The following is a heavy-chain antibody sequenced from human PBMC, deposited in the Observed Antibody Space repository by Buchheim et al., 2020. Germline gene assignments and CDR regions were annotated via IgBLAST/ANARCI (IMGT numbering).Heavy chain of an antibody. CDR1: GFTFSDYI. V-gene: IGHV3-23*01. Sequence: EVQLLESGGGLVQPGGSLRLSCAASGFTFSDYIMRWVRQAPGKGLEWVSTISRGGGTTPYADSVKGRFTVSRDDSTNTLYLQMNGLRADDTAIYYCAKACGDVCHFFEDWGQGTL. D-gene: IGHD2-21*02. J-gene: IGHJ4*02. CDR2: ISRGGGTT. CDR3: AKACGDVCHFFED.